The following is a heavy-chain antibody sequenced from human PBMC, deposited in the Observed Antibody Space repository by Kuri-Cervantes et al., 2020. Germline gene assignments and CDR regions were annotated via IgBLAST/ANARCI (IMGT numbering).Heavy chain of an antibody. D-gene: IGHD6-19*01. CDR1: GFTFSNAW. Sequence: GESLKISCAASGFTFSNAWMSWVRQAPGKGLEWVGRIKSKTDGGTTDYAAPVKGRFTISRDDSKNTLYLQMNSLKTEDTAVYYCARGHSSAWDYWGQGTLVTVSS. V-gene: IGHV3-15*01. CDR3: ARGHSSAWDY. CDR2: IKSKTDGGTT. J-gene: IGHJ4*02.